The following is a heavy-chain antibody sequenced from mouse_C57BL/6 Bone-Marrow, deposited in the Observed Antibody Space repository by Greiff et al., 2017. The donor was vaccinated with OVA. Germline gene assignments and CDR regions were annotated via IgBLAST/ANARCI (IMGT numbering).Heavy chain of an antibody. D-gene: IGHD2-3*01. CDR1: GFTFSSYA. CDR3: TREREDGYYFDY. V-gene: IGHV5-9-1*02. J-gene: IGHJ2*01. CDR2: ISSGGDYI. Sequence: EVMLVESGEGLVKPGGSLKLSCAASGFTFSSYAMSWVRQTPEKRLEWVAYISSGGDYIYYADTVKGRFTMSRDNARNTLYLQMSSLKSEDTAMYYCTREREDGYYFDYWGQGTTLTVSS.